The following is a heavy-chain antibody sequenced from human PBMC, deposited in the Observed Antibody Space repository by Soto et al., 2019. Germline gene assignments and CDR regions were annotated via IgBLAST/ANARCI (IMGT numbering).Heavy chain of an antibody. Sequence: QVQLVESGGGVVQPGGSLRVSCAASGFTFSAYGMDWVRQAPGKGLEWVAVISYDGSYKYSADSVKGRFTVSRDNSKNTLYLKMNGLRAEDTAVYYCARELRSYYYDSNGRPDAFDVWGQGTLVTVSS. D-gene: IGHD3-22*01. CDR1: GFTFSAYG. V-gene: IGHV3-30*03. CDR2: ISYDGSYK. CDR3: ARELRSYYYDSNGRPDAFDV. J-gene: IGHJ3*01.